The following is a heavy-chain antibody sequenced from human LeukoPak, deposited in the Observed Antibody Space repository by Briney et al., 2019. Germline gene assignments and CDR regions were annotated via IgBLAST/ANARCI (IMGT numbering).Heavy chain of an antibody. CDR3: AYRNNFEY. J-gene: IGHJ4*02. CDR2: IKAGGSEK. CDR1: GFSFSGHW. V-gene: IGHV3-7*05. Sequence: GGSLRLSCAASGFSFSGHWMNWVRQPPGKGLEWVANIKAGGSEKYYVDSVKGRFTISRDDAKRTVDLQMDSLRAEDTAIYYCAYRNNFEYWGQGALVTVSS. D-gene: IGHD1-26*01.